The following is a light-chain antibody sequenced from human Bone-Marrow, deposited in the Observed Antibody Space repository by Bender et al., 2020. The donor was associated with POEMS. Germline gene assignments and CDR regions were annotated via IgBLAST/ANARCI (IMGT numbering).Light chain of an antibody. CDR2: SSH. V-gene: IGLV1-44*01. J-gene: IGLJ3*02. Sequence: QSVLTQPPSASGTPGQRVTISCSGGSSNIGAHAVNWYQHLPGTAPKLLIYSSHRRPSEVPDRFSGSRSGTSASLANSGLQSEDEADYYCAVWDDNLNGWVFGGGTKLTVL. CDR3: AVWDDNLNGWV. CDR1: SSNIGAHA.